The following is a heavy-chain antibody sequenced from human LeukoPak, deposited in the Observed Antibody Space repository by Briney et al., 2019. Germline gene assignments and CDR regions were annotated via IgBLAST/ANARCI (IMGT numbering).Heavy chain of an antibody. Sequence: GGSLRLSCAASGFTFDDYGLTWVRQAPGKGLEWVSGINWNGGSTGYADSVKGRFTISRDNAKNSLYLQMNSLRAEDTGVYYCAREGVPGATAHHYDYWGQGSLVTVSS. D-gene: IGHD1-26*01. CDR1: GFTFDDYG. J-gene: IGHJ4*02. CDR2: INWNGGST. CDR3: AREGVPGATAHHYDY. V-gene: IGHV3-20*04.